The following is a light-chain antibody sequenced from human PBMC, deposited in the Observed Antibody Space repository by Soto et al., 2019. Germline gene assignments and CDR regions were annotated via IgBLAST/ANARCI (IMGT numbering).Light chain of an antibody. Sequence: DIQLTQSPSFLSASVGDRVTITCRASQGISSYLACYQQKPGKAPKLLIFAASTLQNGVPSRFSGSGSGTEFTLTISSLQPEDFATYYCLHLNSYSPDTFGPGTKVDIK. V-gene: IGKV1-9*01. CDR2: AAS. J-gene: IGKJ3*01. CDR1: QGISSY. CDR3: LHLNSYSPDT.